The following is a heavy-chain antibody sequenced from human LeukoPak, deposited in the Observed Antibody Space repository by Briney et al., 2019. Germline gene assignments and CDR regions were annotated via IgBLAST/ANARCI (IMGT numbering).Heavy chain of an antibody. Sequence: GGSLRLSCAASGFTFSSYAMSWVRQAPGKGLEWVSGISDSGGSTYYADSVKGRFTISRDNSKHTLYLQMNSLRAEDTAVYYCARDQTIVVATFDIWGQGTMVTVSS. CDR1: GFTFSSYA. D-gene: IGHD2-15*01. CDR2: ISDSGGST. V-gene: IGHV3-23*01. CDR3: ARDQTIVVATFDI. J-gene: IGHJ3*02.